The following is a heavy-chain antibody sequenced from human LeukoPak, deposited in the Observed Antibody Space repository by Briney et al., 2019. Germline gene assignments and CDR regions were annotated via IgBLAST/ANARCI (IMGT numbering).Heavy chain of an antibody. Sequence: SETLSLTCAVYGGSFSGYYWSWIRQPPGKGLEWIGEINHSGSTNYNPSLKSRVTISVDTSKNQFSLKLSSVTAADTAVYYCARGRRPTGYCSSTSCYRNWFDPWGQGTLVTFSS. V-gene: IGHV4-34*01. J-gene: IGHJ5*02. CDR3: ARGRRPTGYCSSTSCYRNWFDP. CDR2: INHSGST. CDR1: GGSFSGYY. D-gene: IGHD2-2*01.